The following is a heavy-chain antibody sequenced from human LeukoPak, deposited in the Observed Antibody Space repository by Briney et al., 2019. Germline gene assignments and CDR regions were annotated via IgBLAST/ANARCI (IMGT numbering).Heavy chain of an antibody. D-gene: IGHD4-17*01. CDR3: ARVPYGLKGVYWYFDL. CDR1: GYTFTSYG. CDR2: ISAYNGNT. J-gene: IGHJ2*01. V-gene: IGHV1-18*01. Sequence: ASVKVSCTASGYTFTSYGISWVRPAPGQGLEWMGWISAYNGNTNYAQKLQGRVTMTTDTSTSTAYMELRSLRSDDTAVYYCARVPYGLKGVYWYFDLWGRGTLVTVSS.